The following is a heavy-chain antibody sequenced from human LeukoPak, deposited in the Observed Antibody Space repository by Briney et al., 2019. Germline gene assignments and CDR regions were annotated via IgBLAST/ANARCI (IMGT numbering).Heavy chain of an antibody. Sequence: GGSLRLSCAASGFTFSSYAVSWVRQAPGKGLEWVSAISGSGGSTYYADSVKGRFTISRDNSKNTLYLQMNSLRAEDTAVYYCAKVRYFDWSIDYWGQGTLVTVSS. CDR2: ISGSGGST. CDR3: AKVRYFDWSIDY. D-gene: IGHD3-9*01. CDR1: GFTFSSYA. V-gene: IGHV3-23*01. J-gene: IGHJ4*02.